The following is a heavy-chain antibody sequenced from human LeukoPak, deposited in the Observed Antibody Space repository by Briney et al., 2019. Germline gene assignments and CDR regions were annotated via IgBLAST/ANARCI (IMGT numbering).Heavy chain of an antibody. V-gene: IGHV3-21*01. D-gene: IGHD2-2*01. CDR3: ARGVGYCSSTSCYYYYYYMDV. Sequence: GGSLRLSCAASGFTFSSYSMNWVRQAPGKGLEWVSSISSSSSYIYYADSVKGRFTTSRDNAKNSLYLQMNSLRAEDTAVYYCARGVGYCSSTSCYYYYYYMDVWGKGTTVTVSS. CDR2: ISSSSSYI. CDR1: GFTFSSYS. J-gene: IGHJ6*03.